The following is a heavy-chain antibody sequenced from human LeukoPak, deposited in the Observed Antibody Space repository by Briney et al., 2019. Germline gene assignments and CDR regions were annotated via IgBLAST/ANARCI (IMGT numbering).Heavy chain of an antibody. Sequence: SETLSLTCSVSGASISRHYGSWIRQPAGKGVEWIGTMYTSGSTDYNTSLKSRLTMSVDTSKNQFSLKLTSVTAADTALYYCARLTIFGVVIPDAFDIWGQGTMVRVSS. V-gene: IGHV4-4*07. CDR1: GASISRHY. CDR2: MYTSGST. D-gene: IGHD3-3*01. J-gene: IGHJ3*02. CDR3: ARLTIFGVVIPDAFDI.